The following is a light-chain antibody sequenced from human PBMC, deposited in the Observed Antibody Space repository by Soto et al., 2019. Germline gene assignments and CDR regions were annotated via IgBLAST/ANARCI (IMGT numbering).Light chain of an antibody. Sequence: QSALTQPRSVSGSPGQSVTISCSGSSSDIGDYDYVSWYQQHPGKAPTLLIYDVTKRPSGVPDRFSGSKSGDTASLTISGLQAGDEGNYYCCSYVGRNTLYVFGTGTQLTVL. V-gene: IGLV2-11*01. CDR3: CSYVGRNTLYV. CDR1: SSDIGDYDY. CDR2: DVT. J-gene: IGLJ1*01.